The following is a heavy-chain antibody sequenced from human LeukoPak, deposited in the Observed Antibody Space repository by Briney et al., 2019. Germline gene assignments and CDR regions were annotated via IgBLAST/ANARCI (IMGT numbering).Heavy chain of an antibody. Sequence: SETLSLTCTVSGGSISSRSYYWGWIRQPPGKGLEWIASIYYSGSTYYNPSLKSRVTISVATSKNQFSLRLSSVTAADTAVYYCARIPYSGSYGYFDYWGQGTLVTVSS. CDR1: GGSISSRSYY. D-gene: IGHD1-26*01. CDR3: ARIPYSGSYGYFDY. J-gene: IGHJ4*02. CDR2: IYYSGST. V-gene: IGHV4-39*01.